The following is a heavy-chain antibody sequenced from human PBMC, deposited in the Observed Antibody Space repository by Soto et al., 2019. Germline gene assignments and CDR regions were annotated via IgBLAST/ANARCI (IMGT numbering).Heavy chain of an antibody. CDR3: ERNSVDTYVTYWFDP. J-gene: IGHJ5*02. CDR2: IYYSGNT. CDR1: GDCVTSGYYY. D-gene: IGHD2-21*02. V-gene: IGHV4-61*01. Sequence: EPLPLPCNLAGDCVTSGYYYWSWIRQPPGKGLEWIGYIYYSGNTKYSPSLKSRVAISLDTSHNQFSLTLSSVTAADTAVYFCERNSVDTYVTYWFDPWGKGTLGTV.